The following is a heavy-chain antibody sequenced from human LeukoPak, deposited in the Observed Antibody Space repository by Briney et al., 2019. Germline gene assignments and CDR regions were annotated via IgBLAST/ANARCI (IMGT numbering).Heavy chain of an antibody. J-gene: IGHJ4*02. CDR3: AKDIEAGTAGFSFDY. D-gene: IGHD2-21*02. Sequence: PGGSLRLSCAASGFSFSYYDMHWVRQAPGKGLEWVSLITANGDSTYYADSVKVLFTISRHNTKTSLPLQMTSLRTEDTALYYCAKDIEAGTAGFSFDYWGQGTLVAVSS. CDR2: ITANGDST. V-gene: IGHV3-43*02. CDR1: GFSFSYYD.